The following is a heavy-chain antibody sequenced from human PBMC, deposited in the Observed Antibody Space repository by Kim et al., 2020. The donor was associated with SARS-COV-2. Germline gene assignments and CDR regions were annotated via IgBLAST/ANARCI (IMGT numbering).Heavy chain of an antibody. Sequence: ASVKVSCKASGYTFTSYGISWVRQAPGQGLEWMGWISAYNGNTNYAQKLQGRVTMTTDTSTSTAYMELRSLRSDDTAVYYCARDPGPHRDYYDSSGYYYGPDYWGQGTLVTVSS. CDR3: ARDPGPHRDYYDSSGYYYGPDY. CDR2: ISAYNGNT. D-gene: IGHD3-22*01. CDR1: GYTFTSYG. J-gene: IGHJ4*02. V-gene: IGHV1-18*01.